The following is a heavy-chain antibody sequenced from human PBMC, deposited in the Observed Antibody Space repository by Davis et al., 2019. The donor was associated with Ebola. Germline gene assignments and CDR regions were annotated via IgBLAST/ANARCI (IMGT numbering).Heavy chain of an antibody. D-gene: IGHD6-13*01. CDR1: GYTFTGYY. Sequence: ASVKVSCKASGYTFTGYYMHWVRQAPGQGLEWMGIINPSGGSTSYAQKFQGRVTMTRDTSTSTVYMELSSLRSEDTAVYYCAGGGYIAAGSAWGQGTLVTVSS. CDR3: AGGGYIAAGSA. J-gene: IGHJ5*02. CDR2: INPSGGST. V-gene: IGHV1-46*01.